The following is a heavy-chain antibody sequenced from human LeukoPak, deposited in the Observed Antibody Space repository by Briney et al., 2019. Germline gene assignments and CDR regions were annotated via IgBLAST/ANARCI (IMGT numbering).Heavy chain of an antibody. Sequence: PGESLKISCKGSGYSFTSYWIGWVRQMPGKGLEWMGIIYPGDSDTRYSPSFQGQVTISADKSISTAYLQWSSLKASDTAMYYCATPKGAAATKGAFDIWGQGTMVTVSS. V-gene: IGHV5-51*01. CDR3: ATPKGAAATKGAFDI. CDR2: IYPGDSDT. D-gene: IGHD6-13*01. CDR1: GYSFTSYW. J-gene: IGHJ3*02.